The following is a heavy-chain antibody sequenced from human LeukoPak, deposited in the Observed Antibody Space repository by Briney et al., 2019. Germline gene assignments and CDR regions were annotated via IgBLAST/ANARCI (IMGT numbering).Heavy chain of an antibody. D-gene: IGHD3-10*01. Sequence: PGGSLRLSCAASGFSFSSYGMHWVRQAPGKGLEWVAVISYDGSNKYYAGSVKGRFTISRDNSENTLYLQMNSLRAEDTAVYYCAKRYYYASGSYYQEYYFDYWGQGTLVTVSS. CDR2: ISYDGSNK. V-gene: IGHV3-30*18. J-gene: IGHJ4*02. CDR3: AKRYYYASGSYYQEYYFDY. CDR1: GFSFSSYG.